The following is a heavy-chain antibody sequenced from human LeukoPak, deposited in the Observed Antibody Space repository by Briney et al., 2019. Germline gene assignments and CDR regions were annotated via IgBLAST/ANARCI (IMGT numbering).Heavy chain of an antibody. CDR1: GFTFNIYS. CDR3: ARVKGYGVYTVVPLDY. V-gene: IGHV3-48*01. D-gene: IGHD2-8*01. Sequence: GGSLRLSCAASGFTFNIYSMNWVRQAPGKGLEWVSYISSSSAIYYADSVKGRFTISRDNAKNSLYLQMNSLRAEDTAVYYCARVKGYGVYTVVPLDYWGQGTPVTVSS. CDR2: ISSSSAI. J-gene: IGHJ4*02.